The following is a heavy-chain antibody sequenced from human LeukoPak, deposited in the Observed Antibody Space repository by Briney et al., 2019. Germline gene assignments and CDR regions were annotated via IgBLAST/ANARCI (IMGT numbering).Heavy chain of an antibody. CDR1: GFTFSDYY. D-gene: IGHD3-22*01. V-gene: IGHV3-11*04. J-gene: IGHJ4*02. CDR3: AREVDYYDSSGYPDY. CDR2: ISSSGSTI. Sequence: GGSLRLSCAASGFTFSDYYMSWIRQAPGKGLEWVSYISSSGSTIYYADSVKGRFTISRDNAKNSLYLQMNSLRAEDTAVYYCAREVDYYDSSGYPDYWGQGTLVTVSS.